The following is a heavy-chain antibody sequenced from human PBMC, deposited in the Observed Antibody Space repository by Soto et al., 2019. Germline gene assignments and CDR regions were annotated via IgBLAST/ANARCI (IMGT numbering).Heavy chain of an antibody. J-gene: IGHJ4*02. Sequence: EVRLVESGGGLVQPGGSLRLSCAASGFIVSSNYMTWVHQAPGKGLEWVSLLYNGGATHYAASVKGRFTNSSHSSQNTMFLQMNSLRTEDTATYYCVRGRYGSEIHWGQGTKVTVSS. V-gene: IGHV3-53*04. CDR2: LYNGGAT. CDR1: GFIVSSNY. CDR3: VRGRYGSEIH. D-gene: IGHD3-10*01.